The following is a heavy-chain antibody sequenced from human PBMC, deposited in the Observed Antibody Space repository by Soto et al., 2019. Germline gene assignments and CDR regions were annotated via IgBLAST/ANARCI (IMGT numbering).Heavy chain of an antibody. CDR1: GFTFSSYG. D-gene: IGHD3-22*01. V-gene: IGHV3-30*03. CDR3: FTYYYDSRAYYFDY. J-gene: IGHJ4*02. CDR2: ISYDGSNK. Sequence: PGGSLRLSCAASGFTFSSYGMHWVRQAPGKGLEWVAVISYDGSNKYYADSVKGRFTISRDNSKNTLYLQMNSLRAEDTAVYYCFTYYYDSRAYYFDYWGQGTLVTVSS.